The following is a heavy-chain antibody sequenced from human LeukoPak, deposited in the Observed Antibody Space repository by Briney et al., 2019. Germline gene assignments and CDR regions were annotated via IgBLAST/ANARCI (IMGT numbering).Heavy chain of an antibody. Sequence: PGGSLRLSCTVPGFTVSSNSMSWVRQAPGKGLEWVSFIYSDNTHYSDSVKGRCAISRDNSKNTLYLQMNRLRAEDTAVYYCARRAGAYSHPYDYWGQGTLVTVSS. CDR3: ARRAGAYSHPYDY. CDR1: GFTVSSNS. J-gene: IGHJ4*02. D-gene: IGHD4/OR15-4a*01. CDR2: IYSDNT. V-gene: IGHV3-53*01.